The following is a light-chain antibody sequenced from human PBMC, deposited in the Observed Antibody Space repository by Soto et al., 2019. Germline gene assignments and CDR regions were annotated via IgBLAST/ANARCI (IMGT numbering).Light chain of an antibody. CDR3: SSYTGSSTLMV. Sequence: QSALTQPASVSGSPGQSITISCTGTSSDVGGYNYVSWYQQHPGKAPKLMIYDVSNRPSGVSNRFSGSKSGNTASLTISGLQAEDEADYYCSSYTGSSTLMVFGGGTPLTV. CDR1: SSDVGGYNY. J-gene: IGLJ2*01. V-gene: IGLV2-14*01. CDR2: DVS.